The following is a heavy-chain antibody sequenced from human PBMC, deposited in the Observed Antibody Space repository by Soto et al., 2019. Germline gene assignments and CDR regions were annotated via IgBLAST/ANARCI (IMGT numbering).Heavy chain of an antibody. CDR3: ARVSYDSSGYDY. J-gene: IGHJ4*02. V-gene: IGHV1-8*01. Sequence: ASVKVSCKASGYTFTSYDINWVRQATGQGLEWMGWMNPNSGNTGYAQKFQGRATMTRNTSISTAYMELSSLRSEDTAVYYCARVSYDSSGYDYWGQGTLVTVSS. CDR2: MNPNSGNT. D-gene: IGHD3-22*01. CDR1: GYTFTSYD.